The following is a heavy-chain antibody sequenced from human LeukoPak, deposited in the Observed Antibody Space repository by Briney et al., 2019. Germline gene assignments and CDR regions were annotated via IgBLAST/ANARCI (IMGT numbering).Heavy chain of an antibody. D-gene: IGHD3-22*01. Sequence: GGSLRLSCAASGFTFISYWMHWVRQAPGKGLVWVSRINSDGSTTSYAASVKGRFTISRDTAKNTLYLQMNSLRAEDTAVYYCARGHHYYGSSAYYYWGQGTLVTVSS. CDR3: ARGHHYYGSSAYYY. CDR1: GFTFISYW. CDR2: INSDGSTT. V-gene: IGHV3-74*01. J-gene: IGHJ4*02.